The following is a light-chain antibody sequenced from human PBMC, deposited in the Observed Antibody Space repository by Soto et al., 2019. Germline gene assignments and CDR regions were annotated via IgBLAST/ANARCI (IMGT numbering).Light chain of an antibody. CDR1: QSISSY. Sequence: DLQMTQSPSSLSASVGDRVTTTCRASQSISSYLNWYQQKPGKAPKLLIYAASSLQSGVPSRFSGSGSGTDFTLTISSLQPEDFATYYCQQSYSTHTFGGGTKVEIK. J-gene: IGKJ4*01. CDR2: AAS. V-gene: IGKV1-39*01. CDR3: QQSYSTHT.